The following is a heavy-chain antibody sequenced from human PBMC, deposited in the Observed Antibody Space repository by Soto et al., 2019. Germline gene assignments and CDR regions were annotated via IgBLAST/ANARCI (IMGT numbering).Heavy chain of an antibody. V-gene: IGHV5-10-1*01. Sequence: LGESLKISCKGSGYSFTSYWISWVRQMPGKGLEWMGRIDPSDSYTNYSPSFQGHVTISADKSISTAYLQWSSLKASDTAMYYCARSCSGGSCYPYYYYGMDVWGQGTTVTVSS. CDR1: GYSFTSYW. J-gene: IGHJ6*02. CDR3: ARSCSGGSCYPYYYYGMDV. D-gene: IGHD2-15*01. CDR2: IDPSDSYT.